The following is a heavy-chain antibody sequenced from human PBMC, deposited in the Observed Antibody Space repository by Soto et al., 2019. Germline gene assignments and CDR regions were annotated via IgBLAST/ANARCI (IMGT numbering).Heavy chain of an antibody. J-gene: IGHJ4*02. CDR1: GGTISSSSYY. CDR3: ARAIYSYGGRPSFFDY. Sequence: SETLSLTCTVSGGTISSSSYYWGWIRQPPGKGLEWIGYIYYSGSTNYNPSLKSRVTISVDTSKNQFSLKLSSVTAADTAVYYCARAIYSYGGRPSFFDYWGQGTLVTVSS. V-gene: IGHV4-61*05. D-gene: IGHD5-18*01. CDR2: IYYSGST.